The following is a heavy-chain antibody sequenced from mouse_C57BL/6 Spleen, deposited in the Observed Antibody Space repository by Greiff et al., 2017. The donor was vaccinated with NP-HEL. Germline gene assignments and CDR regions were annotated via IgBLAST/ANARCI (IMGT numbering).Heavy chain of an antibody. CDR3: TTFGTRYFDY. J-gene: IGHJ2*01. D-gene: IGHD2-14*01. Sequence: EVQLQQSGAELVRPGASVKLSCTASGFNIKDDYMHWVKQRPEQGLEWIGWIDPENGDTEYASKFQGTATITADTSSNTAYLQLSSLTSEDTAVYYCTTFGTRYFDYWGQGTTLTVSS. CDR2: IDPENGDT. V-gene: IGHV14-4*01. CDR1: GFNIKDDY.